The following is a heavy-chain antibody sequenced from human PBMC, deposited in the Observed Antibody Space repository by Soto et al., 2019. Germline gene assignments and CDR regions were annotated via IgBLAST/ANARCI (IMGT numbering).Heavy chain of an antibody. CDR1: GVSIRDYF. CDR2: IYYSGRT. D-gene: IGHD4-17*01. CDR3: ARVGGDDFGDSGGFDY. Sequence: DTLSLTCTVSGVSIRDYFWTWIRQPPGKGLEWIGYIYYSGRTNYNPSLKSRVSISVDTSKNHFSLQLRSVTAADTAVYYCARVGGDDFGDSGGFDYWGKGTLVTVSS. J-gene: IGHJ4*02. V-gene: IGHV4-59*01.